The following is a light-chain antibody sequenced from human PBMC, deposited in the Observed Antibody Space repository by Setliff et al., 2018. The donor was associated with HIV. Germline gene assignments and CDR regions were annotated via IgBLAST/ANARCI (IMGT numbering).Light chain of an antibody. CDR1: SSDVGGFNY. CDR2: EVS. Sequence: QSALTQPASVSGSPGQSITISCTGTSSDVGGFNYVSWYQHHPGKAPKLMIYEVSNRPSGVSNRFSGSKSSNTASLTISGLQAEDEADYYCTSYSSRSTPYVFGTGTKVTVL. V-gene: IGLV2-14*01. J-gene: IGLJ1*01. CDR3: TSYSSRSTPYV.